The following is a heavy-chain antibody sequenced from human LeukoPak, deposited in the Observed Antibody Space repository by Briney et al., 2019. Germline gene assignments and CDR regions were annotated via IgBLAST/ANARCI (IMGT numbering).Heavy chain of an antibody. V-gene: IGHV3-21*04. CDR1: GFTFSDYS. CDR2: ISGSGSYI. CDR3: ARDYYDSGSYGGISFDY. Sequence: GGSLRLSCAASGFTFSDYSMNWVRQTPRKGLEWVSCISGSGSYIYYADSVKGRFTISRDNAKNSLYLQMNSLRAEDTAVYYCARDYYDSGSYGGISFDYWGQGTLVTVSS. D-gene: IGHD3-10*01. J-gene: IGHJ4*02.